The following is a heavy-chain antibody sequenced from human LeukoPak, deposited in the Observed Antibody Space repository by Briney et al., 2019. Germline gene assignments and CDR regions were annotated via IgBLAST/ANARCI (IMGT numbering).Heavy chain of an antibody. CDR1: SGSISSSSSF. V-gene: IGHV4-30-4*08. D-gene: IGHD3-22*01. J-gene: IGHJ3*02. Sequence: SETLSLTCTVSSGSISSSSSFWGWIRQPPGKGLEWIGYIYYSGSTYYNPSLKSRVTISVDTSKNQFSLKLSSVTAADTAVYYCAREPSYYYDSSLVNAFDIWGQGTMVTVSS. CDR2: IYYSGST. CDR3: AREPSYYYDSSLVNAFDI.